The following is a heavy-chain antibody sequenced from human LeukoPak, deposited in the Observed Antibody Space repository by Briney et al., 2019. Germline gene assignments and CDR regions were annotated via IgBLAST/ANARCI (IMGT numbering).Heavy chain of an antibody. D-gene: IGHD2-15*01. CDR1: GFTFSSYS. V-gene: IGHV3-21*01. J-gene: IGHJ4*02. Sequence: GGSLRLSCAASGFTFSSYSMNWVRQAPGKGLEWVSSISSSSSYIYYADSVKGRFTISRDNAKNSLYLQMNSLRAEDTAVYYCARALGYCSGGSCYSYWGQGTLVAVSS. CDR3: ARALGYCSGGSCYSY. CDR2: ISSSSSYI.